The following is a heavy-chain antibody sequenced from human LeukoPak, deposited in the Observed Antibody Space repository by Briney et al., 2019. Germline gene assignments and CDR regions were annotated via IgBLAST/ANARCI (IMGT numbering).Heavy chain of an antibody. CDR1: GYTFTSYS. J-gene: IGHJ4*02. V-gene: IGHV1-18*01. D-gene: IGHD5-18*01. CDR2: ISAYNGDT. CDR3: ARTATAMPEY. Sequence: ASVKVSCKASGYTFTSYSVSWVRQAPGQGLEWMGWISAYNGDTNYAQKLQGRVTMTTDTSTSTAYMELRSLRSDDTAVYYCARTATAMPEYWGQGTLVTVSS.